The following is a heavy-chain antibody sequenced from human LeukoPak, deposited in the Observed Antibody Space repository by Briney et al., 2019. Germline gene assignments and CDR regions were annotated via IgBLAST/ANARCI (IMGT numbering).Heavy chain of an antibody. CDR1: DGSINSYY. D-gene: IGHD1-26*01. Sequence: TETLSLTCSVSDGSINSYYWNWIRRPPGKGLEWIGYIYYNGNTNYSPSLKSRVTMSVDTSKNLFSLKVSSVTAADTAVYYCARGRSNYYGMDVWGQGTTVTVSS. CDR2: IYYNGNT. J-gene: IGHJ6*02. V-gene: IGHV4-59*01. CDR3: ARGRSNYYGMDV.